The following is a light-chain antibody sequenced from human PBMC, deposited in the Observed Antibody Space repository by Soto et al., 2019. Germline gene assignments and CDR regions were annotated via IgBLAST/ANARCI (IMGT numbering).Light chain of an antibody. CDR1: QSMSSD. J-gene: IGKJ1*01. CDR2: GAS. Sequence: ERLLTQSPGTLSLSPGETATLSCRASQSMSSDYVAWYQQKPGQAPRLLIYGASARAAGIPARFSASGSGTDFTLTISDVQPEDFALYYCHQRQSWPRTFGQGTKVDI. CDR3: HQRQSWPRT. V-gene: IGKV3-11*01.